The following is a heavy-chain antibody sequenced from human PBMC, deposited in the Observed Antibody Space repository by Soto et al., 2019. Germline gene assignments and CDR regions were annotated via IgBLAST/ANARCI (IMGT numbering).Heavy chain of an antibody. J-gene: IGHJ6*02. CDR2: IDPTGSYV. CDR3: XRHCSRTTCRYYYGMDV. CDR1: GYSFTTYW. V-gene: IGHV5-10-1*01. Sequence: GESLKISCKGSGYSFTTYWINWVRQMPGKGLEWMGKIDPTGSYVNYSPSFQGHVTISSDKSISTTYLQWSTLMASDTATYYCXRHCSRTTCRYYYGMDVWGQGTTVTVSS. D-gene: IGHD2-2*01.